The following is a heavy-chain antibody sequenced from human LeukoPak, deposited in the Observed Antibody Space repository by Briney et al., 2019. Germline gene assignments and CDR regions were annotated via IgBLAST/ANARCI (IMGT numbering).Heavy chain of an antibody. CDR2: IYYSGST. J-gene: IGHJ4*02. Sequence: SETLSLTCTVSSGSISSYYWSWIRQPPGKGLEWIGYIYYSGSTNCNPSLKSRVTISVDTSKNQFSLKLSSVTAADTAVYYCARADLNYIAVAGYFDYWGQGTLVTVSS. V-gene: IGHV4-59*01. CDR1: SGSISSYY. CDR3: ARADLNYIAVAGYFDY. D-gene: IGHD6-19*01.